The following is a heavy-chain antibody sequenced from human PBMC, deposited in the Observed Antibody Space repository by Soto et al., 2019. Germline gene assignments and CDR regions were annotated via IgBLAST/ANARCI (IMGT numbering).Heavy chain of an antibody. Sequence: QVQLVQSGAEVKKPGSSVKVSCKASGGTFSPYTINWVRQAPGQGLEWMGRIIPFHGVTNYAQKFQARVTITADTSTSTAYMELSGLRFEDTAMYYCTRDWEITVSTWSFGGFWGRGTLVTFSS. CDR2: IIPFHGVT. CDR1: GGTFSPYT. V-gene: IGHV1-69*08. D-gene: IGHD3-10*01. J-gene: IGHJ4*02. CDR3: TRDWEITVSTWSFGGF.